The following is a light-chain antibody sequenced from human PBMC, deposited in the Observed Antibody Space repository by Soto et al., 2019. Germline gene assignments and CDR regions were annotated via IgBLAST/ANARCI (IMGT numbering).Light chain of an antibody. CDR1: QSVSNTY. CDR3: QQYGRSPFT. CDR2: GAS. J-gene: IGKJ3*01. V-gene: IGKV3-20*01. Sequence: EIVMTQSPATLSVSPGERATLSCRASQSVSNTYLAWYQQKPGQAPRLLIYGASSRATGVPDRFSASGSGTDFTLTISRLEPEDFAVYYCQQYGRSPFTFGPGTKVDI.